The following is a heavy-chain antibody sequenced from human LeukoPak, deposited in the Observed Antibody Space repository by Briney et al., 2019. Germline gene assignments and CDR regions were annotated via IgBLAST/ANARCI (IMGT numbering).Heavy chain of an antibody. Sequence: ASVKVSCKASGYTFTSYYMHWVRQAPGQGLEWMGIINPSGGSTSYAQKFQGRVTMTRDMSTSTVYMELSSLRSEDTAVYYCATVNYCSSTSCEDMDVWGKGTTVTVSS. CDR1: GYTFTSYY. D-gene: IGHD2-2*01. J-gene: IGHJ6*03. CDR3: ATVNYCSSTSCEDMDV. CDR2: INPSGGST. V-gene: IGHV1-46*01.